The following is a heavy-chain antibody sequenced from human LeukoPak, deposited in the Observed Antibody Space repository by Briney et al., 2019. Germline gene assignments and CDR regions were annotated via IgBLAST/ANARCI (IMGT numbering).Heavy chain of an antibody. D-gene: IGHD3-22*01. Sequence: QPGGSLRLSCAASGFTFSSYAMSWVRQALGKGLEWVSGISGSGGSTYYADSVKGRFAISRDNSKNTLYLQMNSLRAEDTAVYYCAKAPTKITMIVADYWGQGTLVTVSS. CDR3: AKAPTKITMIVADY. V-gene: IGHV3-23*01. CDR1: GFTFSSYA. J-gene: IGHJ4*02. CDR2: ISGSGGST.